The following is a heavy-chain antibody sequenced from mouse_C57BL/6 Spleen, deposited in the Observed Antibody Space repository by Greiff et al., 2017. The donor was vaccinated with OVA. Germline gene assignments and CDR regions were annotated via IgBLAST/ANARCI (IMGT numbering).Heavy chain of an antibody. Sequence: EVKLEESGGGLVQPGGSMKLSCAASGFTFSDAWMDWVRQSPEKGLEWVAEIRNKANNHATYYAESVKGRFTISRDDSKSSVYLQMNSLRAEDTGIYDGTRNYGSIYWYFDVWGTGTTVTVSS. J-gene: IGHJ1*03. CDR1: GFTFSDAW. V-gene: IGHV6-6*01. D-gene: IGHD1-1*01. CDR2: IRNKANNHAT. CDR3: TRNYGSIYWYFDV.